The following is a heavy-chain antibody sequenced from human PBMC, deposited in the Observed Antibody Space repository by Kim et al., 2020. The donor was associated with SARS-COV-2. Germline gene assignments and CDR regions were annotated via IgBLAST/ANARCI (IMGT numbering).Heavy chain of an antibody. D-gene: IGHD6-13*01. Sequence: GGSLRLSCAASGFTFGDYAMHWVRQAPGKGLEWVSGISWNSGSIVYADSVKGRVTISRDNAKNSLYLQMNSLRAEDTALYYCAKDIAAAATGWFDPWGQGTLVTVSS. CDR1: GFTFGDYA. CDR2: ISWNSGSI. CDR3: AKDIAAAATGWFDP. J-gene: IGHJ5*02. V-gene: IGHV3-9*01.